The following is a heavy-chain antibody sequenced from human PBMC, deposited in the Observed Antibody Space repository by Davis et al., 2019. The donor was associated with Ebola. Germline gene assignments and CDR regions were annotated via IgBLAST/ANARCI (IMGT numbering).Heavy chain of an antibody. CDR2: IRSETNGGII. Sequence: GESLKISCAASGFSFNEAWTWMNWVRQAPGKGPEWVGRIRSETNGGIIDYAAFVEGRFIISRDDSKNTLFLQINSLRTEDTAVYYCSTDPARGYWGQGTLVNVSS. CDR3: STDPARGY. CDR1: GFSFNEAW. V-gene: IGHV3-15*07. J-gene: IGHJ4*02.